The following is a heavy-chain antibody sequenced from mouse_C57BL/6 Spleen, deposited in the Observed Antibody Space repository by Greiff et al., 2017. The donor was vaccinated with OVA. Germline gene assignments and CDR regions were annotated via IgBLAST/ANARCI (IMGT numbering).Heavy chain of an antibody. Sequence: VQLQESGAELVKPGASVKISCKASGYAFSSYWMNWVKQRPGKGLEWIGQIYPGDGDTNYNGKFKGKATLTADKNSSTAYMQLSSLTSEDSAVYFCARSNYCYYVDFDYWGQGTTLTVSS. J-gene: IGHJ2*01. D-gene: IGHD2-12*01. V-gene: IGHV1-80*01. CDR2: IYPGDGDT. CDR3: ARSNYCYYVDFDY. CDR1: GYAFSSYW.